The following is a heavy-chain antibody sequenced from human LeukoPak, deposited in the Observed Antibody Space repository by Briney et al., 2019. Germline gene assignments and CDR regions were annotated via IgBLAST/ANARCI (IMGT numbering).Heavy chain of an antibody. D-gene: IGHD4-17*01. J-gene: IGHJ6*03. CDR1: GGSISSYY. V-gene: IGHV4-59*08. Sequence: SETLSLTCTVSGGSISSYYWSWIRQPPGKGLEWIGYIYYSGSTNYNPSLKSRVTISVDTSKNQFSLKLSSVTAADTAVYYCARQGRYGDPRYYYYYYMDVWGKGTTVTISS. CDR3: ARQGRYGDPRYYYYYYMDV. CDR2: IYYSGST.